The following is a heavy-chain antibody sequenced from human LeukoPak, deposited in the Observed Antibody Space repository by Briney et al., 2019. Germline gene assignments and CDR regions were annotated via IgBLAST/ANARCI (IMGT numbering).Heavy chain of an antibody. J-gene: IGHJ4*02. Sequence: GGSLRLSCAASGFTFSSYWMHWVRQAPGKGLVRVSRINSDGSSTSYADSVKGRFTISRDNAKNTLYLQMNSLRAEDTAVCYCARPPGIAAAGVDYWGQGTLVTVSS. CDR2: INSDGSST. D-gene: IGHD6-13*01. CDR1: GFTFSSYW. CDR3: ARPPGIAAAGVDY. V-gene: IGHV3-74*01.